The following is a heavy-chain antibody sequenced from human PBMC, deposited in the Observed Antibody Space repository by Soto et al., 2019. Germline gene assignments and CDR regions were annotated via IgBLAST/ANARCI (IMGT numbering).Heavy chain of an antibody. CDR3: VRMASSGTLNWFDP. CDR1: GYRFIDYF. D-gene: IGHD1-1*01. J-gene: IGHJ5*02. V-gene: IGHV1-2*02. Sequence: ASVKVSCKASGYRFIDYFMHWVRRAPGQGLEWMGWINPKSGGTKIAQKFQGRTTMTRDTSIYTVYLELSSLASDDTAVYYCVRMASSGTLNWFDPWGQGTLVTVSS. CDR2: INPKSGGT.